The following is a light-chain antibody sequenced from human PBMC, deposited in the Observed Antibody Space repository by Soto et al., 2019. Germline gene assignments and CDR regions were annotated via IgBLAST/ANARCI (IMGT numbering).Light chain of an antibody. V-gene: IGKV3-20*01. CDR3: QQYFSSRT. CDR1: EFVTSTY. Sequence: DIVLTQSPATLSLSPGDRATLSCRASEFVTSTYLAWYQQKSGPAPRLLIYGGSNRATGIQDSFRGSGSGTDFTLTISRLEPEDFAVYYCQQYFSSRTFGQGTKVEIK. CDR2: GGS. J-gene: IGKJ1*01.